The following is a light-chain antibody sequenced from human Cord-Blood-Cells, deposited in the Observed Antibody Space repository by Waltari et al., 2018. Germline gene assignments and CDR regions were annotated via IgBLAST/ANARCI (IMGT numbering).Light chain of an antibody. CDR1: QSISTY. Sequence: DIQMPQSPSSLSPSVGDRVTITCRARQSISTYLNWYQQKPGKAHKLLIYAASSWQSGVPSRFSGSGYGTDLTLTISRLQPEDFATYYCQQSYSTPITFGQGTRLAIK. CDR2: AAS. CDR3: QQSYSTPIT. J-gene: IGKJ5*01. V-gene: IGKV1-39*01.